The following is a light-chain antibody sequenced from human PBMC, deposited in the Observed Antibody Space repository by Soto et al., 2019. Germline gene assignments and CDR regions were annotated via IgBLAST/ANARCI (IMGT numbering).Light chain of an antibody. J-gene: IGKJ3*01. CDR3: QQLNSYSIFT. V-gene: IGKV1-9*01. CDR2: VAS. CDR1: QDISSY. Sequence: DIQLTQSPSFLSASVGDRVTITCRASQDISSYLAWYQQKPGKAPKLLLFVASTLQSGVPSRFRGSGSGTEFTLSISSVQPEDFATYYCQQLNSYSIFTFGPGTKVDI.